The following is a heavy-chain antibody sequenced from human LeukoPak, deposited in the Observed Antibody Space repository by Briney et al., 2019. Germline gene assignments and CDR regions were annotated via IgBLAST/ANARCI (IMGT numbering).Heavy chain of an antibody. J-gene: IGHJ4*02. D-gene: IGHD2-15*01. V-gene: IGHV3-48*03. CDR2: ISSSGSTI. Sequence: GGSLRLSCAASGFTFSSYEMNWVRQAPGKGLEWVSYISSSGSTIYYADSVKGRFTISRDNAKNSLYLQMNSLRAEDTAVYYCARDRPSYCSGGSCSDRQAPHFDYWGQGTLVTVST. CDR3: ARDRPSYCSGGSCSDRQAPHFDY. CDR1: GFTFSSYE.